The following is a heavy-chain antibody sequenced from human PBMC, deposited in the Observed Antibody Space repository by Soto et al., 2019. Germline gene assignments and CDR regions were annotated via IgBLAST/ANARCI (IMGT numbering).Heavy chain of an antibody. CDR3: ARVRGYIDGLPFDY. Sequence: QVQLQESGPGLVKPSQTLSLTCTVSGGPIDGFYWSWVRLPPGKGLGWFGYIHHSGSTNYNPSLKSRVTIALATSNYHFSLKLRSVAPAATPVYYCARVRGYIDGLPFDYWGQGTLVTVSS. V-gene: IGHV4-59*01. CDR1: GGPIDGFY. J-gene: IGHJ4*02. D-gene: IGHD5-18*01. CDR2: IHHSGST.